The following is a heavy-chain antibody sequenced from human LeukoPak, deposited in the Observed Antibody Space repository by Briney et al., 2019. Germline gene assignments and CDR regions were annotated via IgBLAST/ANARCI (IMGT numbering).Heavy chain of an antibody. CDR2: IITIFGTA. Sequence: SVKVSCKASGGTFSSYAISWVRQTPGQGREWMGRIITIFGTANYAQTLQGRVTITTDESTSTAYMEPSSLRCEDTAVDYWSGGRGIVVVVAAYDAFDIWGQGTMVTVSS. D-gene: IGHD2-15*01. CDR3: SGGRGIVVVVAAYDAFDI. J-gene: IGHJ3*02. CDR1: GGTFSSYA. V-gene: IGHV1-69*05.